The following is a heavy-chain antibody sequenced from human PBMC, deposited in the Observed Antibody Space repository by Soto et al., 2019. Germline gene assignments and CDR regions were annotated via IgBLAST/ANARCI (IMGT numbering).Heavy chain of an antibody. CDR2: INPNSGGT. D-gene: IGHD2-15*01. V-gene: IGHV1-2*04. CDR1: GYTFTGYY. CDR3: ARVLKGSWFDP. J-gene: IGHJ5*02. Sequence: ASVKVSCKASGYTFTGYYMHWVRQAPGQGLEWMGWINPNSGGTNYAQRFQGWVTMTRDTSISTAYMELSRLRSDDTAVYYCARVLKGSWFDPWGQGTLVTVSS.